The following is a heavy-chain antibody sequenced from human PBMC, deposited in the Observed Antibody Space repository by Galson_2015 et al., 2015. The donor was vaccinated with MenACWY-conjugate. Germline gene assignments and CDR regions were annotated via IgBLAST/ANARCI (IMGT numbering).Heavy chain of an antibody. D-gene: IGHD1-26*01. Sequence: SLRLSCAASGFTFSNYAMHWVRQAPGKGLEYVSGISIHADHTYYADSVKGRFTISRDNSKNTLYLQKSSLRPEDTAVYYCVKGQVYSSDALDMWGQGTMVTVSS. V-gene: IGHV3-64D*09. CDR1: GFTFSNYA. J-gene: IGHJ3*02. CDR3: VKGQVYSSDALDM. CDR2: ISIHADHT.